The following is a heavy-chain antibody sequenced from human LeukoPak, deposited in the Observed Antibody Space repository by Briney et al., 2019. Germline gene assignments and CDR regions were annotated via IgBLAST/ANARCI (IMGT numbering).Heavy chain of an antibody. Sequence: SETLSLTCTVSGGSISSYYWSWIRQPAGKGLEWIGRIYTSGSTNYNPSLKSRVTMSVDTSKNQFSLKLSSVTAADTAVYYCARGQLERAGDWFDPWGQGTLVAVSS. V-gene: IGHV4-4*07. CDR1: GGSISSYY. J-gene: IGHJ5*02. D-gene: IGHD1-1*01. CDR2: IYTSGST. CDR3: ARGQLERAGDWFDP.